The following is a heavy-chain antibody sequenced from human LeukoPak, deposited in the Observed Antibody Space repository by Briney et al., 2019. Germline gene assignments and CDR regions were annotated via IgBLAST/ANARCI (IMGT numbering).Heavy chain of an antibody. Sequence: GESLKISCKGSGYSFTNYWIAWVRQMPGQGLEWMAIIYPGDSDARYSSSFQGQVTISVDKSISTTYLRWSSLKASDTAMYYCARRGWDFGEPKRDHDTFDIWGQGTMVTVSS. CDR3: ARRGWDFGEPKRDHDTFDI. J-gene: IGHJ3*02. D-gene: IGHD3-10*01. V-gene: IGHV5-51*01. CDR2: IYPGDSDA. CDR1: GYSFTNYW.